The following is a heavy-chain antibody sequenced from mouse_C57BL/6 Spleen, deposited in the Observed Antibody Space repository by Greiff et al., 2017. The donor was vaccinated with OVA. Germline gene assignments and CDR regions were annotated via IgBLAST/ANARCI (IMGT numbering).Heavy chain of an antibody. J-gene: IGHJ3*01. V-gene: IGHV1-9*01. CDR2: ILLGSGST. CDR3: ARSLAY. Sequence: QVQLQQSGAELMKPGASVKPSCKATGYTFTGDWIEWVKQRPGHGLEWIGEILLGSGSTNYNEKLKGKATFTADTSANTAYMQLSSLTTEDSAIDYCARSLAYWGQGTLVTVSA. CDR1: GYTFTGDW.